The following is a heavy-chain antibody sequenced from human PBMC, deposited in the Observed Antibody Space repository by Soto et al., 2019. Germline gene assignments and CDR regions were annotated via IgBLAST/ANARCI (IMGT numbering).Heavy chain of an antibody. V-gene: IGHV4-59*08. CDR1: GGSISSYD. J-gene: IGHJ5*02. CDR2: IYYSGST. CDR3: ARVPRGDYSLPLGWFDP. D-gene: IGHD4-4*01. Sequence: SETLSLTCTVSGGSISSYDWSWIRQPPGKGLEWIGYIYYSGSTNYNPSLKSRVTISVDTSKNQFSLKLSSVTAADTAVYYCARVPRGDYSLPLGWFDPWGQGTLVTVSS.